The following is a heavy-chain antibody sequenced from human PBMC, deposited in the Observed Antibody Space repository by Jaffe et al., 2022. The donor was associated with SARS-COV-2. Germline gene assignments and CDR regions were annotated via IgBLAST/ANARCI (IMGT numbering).Heavy chain of an antibody. D-gene: IGHD3-10*02. J-gene: IGHJ6*02. Sequence: EVQLVESGGVLVQPGGSLRLSCAASGFTFSRYWMNWVRQAPGQGLEWVATVKHDGTEKHYEDSVKGRFTISRDNAQNSLYLQMNSLRAGDTAVYYCGRSFGASQYVGHGVDVWGQGTTVTVSS. CDR3: GRSFGASQYVGHGVDV. V-gene: IGHV3-7*03. CDR1: GFTFSRYW. CDR2: VKHDGTEK.